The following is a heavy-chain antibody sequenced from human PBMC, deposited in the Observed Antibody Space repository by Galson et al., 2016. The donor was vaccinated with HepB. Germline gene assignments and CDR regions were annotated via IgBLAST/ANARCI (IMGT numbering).Heavy chain of an antibody. CDR3: ARATPSAWYNWHYVCPDS. Sequence: SETLSLTCTVSGGSISSSSYYWGWIRQPPGKGLEYIGIIYNSGNSYYNPSLKSRVTISVDTSKNQFSLKVTSVTAADTAVYYCARATPSAWYNWHYVCPDSWGQGTLVTVSS. CDR1: GGSISSSSYY. D-gene: IGHD1-7*01. V-gene: IGHV4-39*07. J-gene: IGHJ4*02. CDR2: IYNSGNS.